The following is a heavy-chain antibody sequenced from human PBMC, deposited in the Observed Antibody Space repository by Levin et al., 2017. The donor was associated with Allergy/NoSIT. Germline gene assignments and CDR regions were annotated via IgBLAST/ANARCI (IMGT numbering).Heavy chain of an antibody. CDR1: GFSLSTSGMC. J-gene: IGHJ4*02. CDR3: ARILDYSSGWWYFDY. D-gene: IGHD6-19*01. V-gene: IGHV2-70*11. Sequence: SGPTLVKPSQTLTLTCTFSGFSLSTSGMCVTWIRQPPGKALEWLARIDWDDDKYYSTSLKTRPTISKDTSKNQVVLTMTNMDPVDTAPYCCARILDYSSGWWYFDYWGQGTLVTVSS. CDR2: IDWDDDK.